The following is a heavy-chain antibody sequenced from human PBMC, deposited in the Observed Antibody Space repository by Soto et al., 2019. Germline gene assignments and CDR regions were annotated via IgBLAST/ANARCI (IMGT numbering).Heavy chain of an antibody. D-gene: IGHD2-15*01. Sequence: PSETLSLTCTVSGGSISSYYWSWIRQPPGKGLEWIGYIYYSGSTNYNPSLKSRVTISVDTSKNQFSLKLSSVTAADTAVYYCARVVVAATRWSGGYFDYWGQGTLVTVSS. CDR3: ARVVVAATRWSGGYFDY. V-gene: IGHV4-59*01. CDR2: IYYSGST. CDR1: GGSISSYY. J-gene: IGHJ4*02.